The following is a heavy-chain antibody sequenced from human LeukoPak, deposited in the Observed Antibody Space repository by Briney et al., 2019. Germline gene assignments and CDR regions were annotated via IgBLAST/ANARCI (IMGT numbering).Heavy chain of an antibody. CDR2: IIPIFGTA. CDR3: ARGESGAPNWYFDL. J-gene: IGHJ2*01. CDR1: GGTFSSYA. Sequence: ASVKVSCKASGGTFSSYAISWVRQAPGQGLEWMGGIIPIFGTANYAQKFQGRVTITADESTSTAYMELSSLRSEETAVYYCARGESGAPNWYFDLWGRGTLVTVSS. V-gene: IGHV1-69*13. D-gene: IGHD2/OR15-2a*01.